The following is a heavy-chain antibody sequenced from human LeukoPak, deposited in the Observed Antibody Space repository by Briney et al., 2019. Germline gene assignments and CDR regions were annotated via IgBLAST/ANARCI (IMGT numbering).Heavy chain of an antibody. V-gene: IGHV4-61*01. Sequence: PSETLSLTCSVSGYSISSGYYWSWIRQPPGKGLQWIGYIYYSGSTNYNPSLKSRVTTSVDRSKNQFSLKLRSVTAADTAVYYCARVTGYMIEDYFDSWGQGTLVTVSS. CDR2: IYYSGST. J-gene: IGHJ4*02. D-gene: IGHD3-22*01. CDR3: ARVTGYMIEDYFDS. CDR1: GYSISSGYY.